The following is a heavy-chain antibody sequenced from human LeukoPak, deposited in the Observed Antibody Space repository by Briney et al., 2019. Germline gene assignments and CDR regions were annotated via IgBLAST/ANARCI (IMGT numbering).Heavy chain of an antibody. Sequence: GTLSLTCAVSGGSISSSNWWGWVRQPPGKGREGIVELYHSGSTNYNPSLKSRVTISVDTSKNQFSLKLSSLTAADTAVYYCARYKVIRFRRGSAPRGGNDAFDIWGQGTMVTVSS. J-gene: IGHJ3*02. CDR2: LYHSGST. CDR3: ARYKVIRFRRGSAPRGGNDAFDI. V-gene: IGHV4-4*02. D-gene: IGHD3-22*01. CDR1: GGSISSSNW.